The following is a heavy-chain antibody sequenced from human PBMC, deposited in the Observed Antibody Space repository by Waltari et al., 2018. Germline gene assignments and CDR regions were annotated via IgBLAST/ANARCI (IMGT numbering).Heavy chain of an antibody. Sequence: QVQLVQSGAEVKKPGASVKVSCKASGYTFTGYYMPWVRQAPGQGLEWMGWINPNSGGTNYAQKFQGRVTMTRDTSISTAYMELSRLRSDDTAVYYCARSGDSSGWYFYFDYWGQGTLVTVSS. D-gene: IGHD6-19*01. CDR3: ARSGDSSGWYFYFDY. J-gene: IGHJ4*02. CDR1: GYTFTGYY. V-gene: IGHV1-2*02. CDR2: INPNSGGT.